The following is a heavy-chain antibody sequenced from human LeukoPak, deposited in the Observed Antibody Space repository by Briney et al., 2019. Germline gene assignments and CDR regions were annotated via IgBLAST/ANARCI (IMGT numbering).Heavy chain of an antibody. CDR3: ARGAIAAAGKTFDY. Sequence: TSETLSLTCAVYGGSFSGYYWSWIRQPPGKGLEWIGEINHSGSTNYNPSLKSRVTISVDTSKNQFSLKLSSVTAADTAVYYCARGAIAAAGKTFDYWGQGTLVTVSS. J-gene: IGHJ4*02. CDR2: INHSGST. CDR1: GGSFSGYY. V-gene: IGHV4-34*01. D-gene: IGHD6-13*01.